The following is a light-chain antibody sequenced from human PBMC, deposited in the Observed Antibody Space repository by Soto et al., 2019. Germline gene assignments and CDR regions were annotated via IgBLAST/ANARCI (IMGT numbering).Light chain of an antibody. CDR2: WAS. CDR1: QSILYSSNNKNY. CDR3: QQYYITPPIT. Sequence: DIVMTQSPDSLAVSLGERATINCKSSQSILYSSNNKNYLAWYQQKPGQPPKLLIYWASTRESGVPDRFSGSGSGTDFTLTISSLQAEDVVVYYCQQYYITPPITFGQGTKLEIK. V-gene: IGKV4-1*01. J-gene: IGKJ2*01.